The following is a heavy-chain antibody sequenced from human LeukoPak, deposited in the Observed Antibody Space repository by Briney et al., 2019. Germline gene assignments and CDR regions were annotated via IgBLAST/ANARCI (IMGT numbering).Heavy chain of an antibody. Sequence: GGSLRLSCAASGFTFNDYYMSWILQAPGKGLEWLSYINIGGTNTHYADSVKGRFTISRDNAKKSLYLDMNNLRADDTAVYYCATDGAGFDTWGQGVLVTVSS. CDR2: INIGGTNT. J-gene: IGHJ5*02. CDR3: ATDGAGFDT. CDR1: GFTFNDYY. V-gene: IGHV3-11*01.